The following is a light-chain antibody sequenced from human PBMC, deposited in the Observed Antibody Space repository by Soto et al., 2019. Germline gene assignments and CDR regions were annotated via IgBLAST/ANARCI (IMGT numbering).Light chain of an antibody. V-gene: IGKV1-33*01. CDR1: QGITHY. CDR3: KKYDGFPLP. J-gene: IGKJ3*01. Sequence: DIQMTQSPSSLYASVGDTVRISCQASQGITHYLNWYQQKPGKAPRLLISAASTLEAGVPSRFTGGAPGTLFTFTFSPLQPENTAIYYCKKYDGFPLPFGPGPTVGIK. CDR2: AAS.